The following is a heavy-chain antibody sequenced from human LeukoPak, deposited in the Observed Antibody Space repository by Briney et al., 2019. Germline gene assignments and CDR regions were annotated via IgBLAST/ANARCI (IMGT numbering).Heavy chain of an antibody. CDR1: GGSISSYY. CDR3: VRGKNWSNYYFDY. Sequence: SETLSLTCTVSGGSISSYYWSWIRQPAGKGLEGIGRIYNSGSTNYNPSLKSRVNMSVDTSKNQVSLKLSSVTAADTAMYYCVRGKNWSNYYFDYGGQGTLVTVSS. CDR2: IYNSGST. V-gene: IGHV4-4*07. D-gene: IGHD1/OR15-1a*01. J-gene: IGHJ4*02.